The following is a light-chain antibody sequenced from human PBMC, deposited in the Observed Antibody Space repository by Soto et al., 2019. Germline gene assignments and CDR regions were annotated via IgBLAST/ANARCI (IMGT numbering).Light chain of an antibody. CDR3: LQDYDSPFT. CDR2: AAS. CDR1: QAIRIN. V-gene: IGKV1-6*01. J-gene: IGKJ3*01. Sequence: AIQMTQSPSSLSASVGDRVTITCRASQAIRINLGWYQQKPGKAPKLLIYAASSLQTGVPSRFSGTGSGTDFTLTISSLQPEDFATYYCLQDYDSPFTFGPGTKVDFK.